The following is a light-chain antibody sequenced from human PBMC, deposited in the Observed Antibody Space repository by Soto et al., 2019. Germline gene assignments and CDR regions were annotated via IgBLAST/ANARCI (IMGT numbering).Light chain of an antibody. Sequence: QSALTQPPSVSGAPGQRVTISCTGTASSIAARYDVHWYQQIPGTAPKLLIYGNNNRPSGVPDRFSASKSAISASLAITGLQADDEADYYCQSYDNSLNEWVFGGGTQLTVL. CDR3: QSYDNSLNEWV. CDR1: ASSIAARYD. J-gene: IGLJ3*02. V-gene: IGLV1-40*01. CDR2: GNN.